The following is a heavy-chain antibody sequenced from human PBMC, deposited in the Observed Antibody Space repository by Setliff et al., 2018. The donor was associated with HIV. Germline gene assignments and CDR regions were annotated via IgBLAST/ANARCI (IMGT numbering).Heavy chain of an antibody. Sequence: GGSLRLSCVTSGFTFTNYAMTWVRQAPGEGLEYVSAISGSGGVTYYADSVKGRFTLSRDTSKDTLYLQMNSLRAEDTAVYYCARGYYDSRGYYYPFDYWGQGTLVTVSS. CDR2: ISGSGGVT. D-gene: IGHD3-22*01. V-gene: IGHV3-23*01. CDR1: GFTFTNYA. CDR3: ARGYYDSRGYYYPFDY. J-gene: IGHJ4*02.